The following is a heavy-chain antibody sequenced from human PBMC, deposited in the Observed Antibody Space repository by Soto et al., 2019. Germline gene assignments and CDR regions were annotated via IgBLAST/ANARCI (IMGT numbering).Heavy chain of an antibody. CDR3: ARGFRNGFNV. V-gene: IGHV3-21*01. CDR1: GFTFSGYS. Sequence: EVPLVESGGGLVKPGGSLRLSFVASGFTFSGYSINWVRQAPGKGLEWVSYISGPSIYIYYADSVKGRFTISRDNAKSAVYLQMNSLRAEDTAVYYCARGFRNGFNVWGQGTTVSVSS. D-gene: IGHD2-8*01. J-gene: IGHJ6*02. CDR2: ISGPSIYI.